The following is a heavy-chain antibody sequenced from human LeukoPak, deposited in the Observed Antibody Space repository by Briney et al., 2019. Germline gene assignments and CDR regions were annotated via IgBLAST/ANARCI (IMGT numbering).Heavy chain of an antibody. CDR1: GFTFSSYG. V-gene: IGHV3-33*01. Sequence: GGSLRLSCAASGFTFSSYGMHWVRQAPGKGLEWVAVIWYDGSNKYYADSVKGRFTISRDNSKNTLYLQMNSLRAEDTAVYYCARDSGDIAVAGDFGYWGQGTLVTVSS. J-gene: IGHJ4*02. CDR2: IWYDGSNK. CDR3: ARDSGDIAVAGDFGY. D-gene: IGHD6-19*01.